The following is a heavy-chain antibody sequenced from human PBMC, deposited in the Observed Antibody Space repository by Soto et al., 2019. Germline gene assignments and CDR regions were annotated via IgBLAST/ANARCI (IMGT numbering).Heavy chain of an antibody. Sequence: QVQLVESGGGVVQPGRSLRLSCVASGFRFSGYGMHWVRQAPGKGLEWVARITFDGSNQFYGDSVKGRFTISRDDSKNTLYLQMNSLRSEDTALYYCAKDMGADYWGHGTPVIVSS. CDR1: GFRFSGYG. J-gene: IGHJ4*01. D-gene: IGHD3-16*01. CDR3: AKDMGADY. CDR2: ITFDGSNQ. V-gene: IGHV3-30*18.